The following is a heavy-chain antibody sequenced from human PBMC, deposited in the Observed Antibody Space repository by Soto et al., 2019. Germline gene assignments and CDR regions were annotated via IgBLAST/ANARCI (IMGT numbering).Heavy chain of an antibody. CDR2: VFYSGAT. CDR3: ARAGFSYGHLLF. J-gene: IGHJ4*02. V-gene: IGHV4-30-4*01. D-gene: IGHD3-10*01. Sequence: PSETLSLTCNVSGGPIKTGDYYWNWIRQPPGKGLEWSGYVFYSGATNYSPSLKSRAAISMDTSKNQFSLSLTSVTAADTAVYYCARAGFSYGHLLFWDQGIRVTVSS. CDR1: GGPIKTGDYY.